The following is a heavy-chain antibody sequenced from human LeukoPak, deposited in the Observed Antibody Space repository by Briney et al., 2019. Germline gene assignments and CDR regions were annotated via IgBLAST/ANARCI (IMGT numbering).Heavy chain of an antibody. J-gene: IGHJ4*02. CDR3: AKTVSWKIFDY. CDR1: GISFSSYV. CDR2: ISDSGGST. Sequence: GGSLRLSCAASGISFSSYVMSWVRQAPGKGLEWVSTISDSGGSTYYADSGKGRFTIPRDNSKNTLYLQMNSLRAEDTAVYYCAKTVSWKIFDYWGQGTLVTVSS. V-gene: IGHV3-23*01. D-gene: IGHD1-1*01.